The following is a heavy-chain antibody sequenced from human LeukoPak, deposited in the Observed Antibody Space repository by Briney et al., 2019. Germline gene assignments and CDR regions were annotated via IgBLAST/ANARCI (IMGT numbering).Heavy chain of an antibody. J-gene: IGHJ6*02. CDR3: ARDDVDTVPTWAGMDV. V-gene: IGHV1-2*03. D-gene: IGHD5-12*01. CDR1: GYTFTGYY. Sequence: LGASVKVSCKASGYTFTGYYMHWVRQAPGQGLEWMGWINPNSGGTNYAQKFQGRVTMTRDTSISTAYMELSRLRSDDTGVYYCARDDVDTVPTWAGMDVWGQGTTVTVSS. CDR2: INPNSGGT.